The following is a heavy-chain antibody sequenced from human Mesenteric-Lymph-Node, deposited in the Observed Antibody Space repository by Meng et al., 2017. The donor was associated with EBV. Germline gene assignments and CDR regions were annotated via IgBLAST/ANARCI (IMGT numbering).Heavy chain of an antibody. CDR1: GGSISSSSYY. D-gene: IGHD1-26*01. V-gene: IGHV4-39*07. J-gene: IGHJ4*02. CDR3: ARRPWSLYYYFDY. Sequence: QLQRGESGPGLVKPSENLSLTCTVSGGSISSSSYYWGWIRQPPGKGLEWIGDFYYSENTYYNPSLKSRVTISVDTSKNQFSLKLSSVTAADTAVYYCARRPWSLYYYFDYWGPGTLVTVSS. CDR2: FYYSENT.